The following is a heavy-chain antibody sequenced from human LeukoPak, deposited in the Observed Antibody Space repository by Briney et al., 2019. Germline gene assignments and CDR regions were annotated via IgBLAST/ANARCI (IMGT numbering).Heavy chain of an antibody. CDR3: ARGLYSYGQYYFDY. Sequence: GASVKVSCKASGYTFTGYYMHWVRQAPGQGLEWMGWINPNSGGTNYAQKFQGRVTMTRDMSISTAYMELSRLRSDDTAVYYCARGLYSYGQYYFDYWGQGTLVTVSS. CDR2: INPNSGGT. J-gene: IGHJ4*02. D-gene: IGHD5-18*01. CDR1: GYTFTGYY. V-gene: IGHV1-2*02.